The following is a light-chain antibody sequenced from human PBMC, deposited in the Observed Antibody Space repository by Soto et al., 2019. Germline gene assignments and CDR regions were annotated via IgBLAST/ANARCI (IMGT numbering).Light chain of an antibody. CDR2: RNN. CDR3: AAWDASLSGHVV. Sequence: QSVLTQPPSASGTPGQRVTISCYGSSSNIGSNYVYWYQQLPGTAPKLLIYRNNQRPSGVPDRFSGSKSGTSASLAISGLRSEDEADYYCAAWDASLSGHVVFGGGTQLTVL. V-gene: IGLV1-47*01. J-gene: IGLJ2*01. CDR1: SSNIGSNY.